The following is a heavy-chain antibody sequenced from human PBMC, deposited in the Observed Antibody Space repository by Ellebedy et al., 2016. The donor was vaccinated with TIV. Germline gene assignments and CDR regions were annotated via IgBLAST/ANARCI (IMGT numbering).Heavy chain of an antibody. CDR2: ISQEGDEV. CDR3: ARRGSYGDCAVQVNPWFDP. V-gene: IGHV3-7*01. Sequence: GGSLRLSCAASGFSFRSYWMTWVRQAPGKGLEWVAKISQEGDEVFYVASVKGRFTISRDNAKNSLYLQMNGLRAEDTAVYYCARRGSYGDCAVQVNPWFDPWGQGTLVTVSS. J-gene: IGHJ5*02. D-gene: IGHD4-17*01. CDR1: GFSFRSYW.